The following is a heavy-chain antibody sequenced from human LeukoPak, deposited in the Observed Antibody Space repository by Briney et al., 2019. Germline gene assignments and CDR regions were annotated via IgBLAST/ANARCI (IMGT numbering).Heavy chain of an antibody. D-gene: IGHD1-26*01. CDR3: ARVGALGDYMDV. J-gene: IGHJ6*03. CDR1: GFTFSSYA. CDR2: ISGSGGST. V-gene: IGHV3-23*01. Sequence: GGSLRLSCAASGFTFSSYAMSWVRQAPGKGLEWVSAISGSGGSTYYADSVKGRFTISRDNSKNTLYLQKNSLRAEDTAVYYCARVGALGDYMDVWGKGTTVTVSS.